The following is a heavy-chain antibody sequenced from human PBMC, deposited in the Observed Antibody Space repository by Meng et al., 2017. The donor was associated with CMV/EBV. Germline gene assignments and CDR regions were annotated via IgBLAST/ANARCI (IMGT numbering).Heavy chain of an antibody. CDR1: GFTFSNAW. J-gene: IGHJ6*02. CDR2: IKSKTDGGTT. Sequence: GESLKISCAASGFTFSNAWMSWVRQAPGKGLEWVGRIKSKTDGGTTDYAAPVKGRFTISRDDSKNTLYLQMNSLRAEDTAVYYCARDLRSSWYERGTYYYYGMDVWGQGTTVTVSS. CDR3: ARDLRSSWYERGTYYYYGMDV. V-gene: IGHV3-15*01. D-gene: IGHD6-13*01.